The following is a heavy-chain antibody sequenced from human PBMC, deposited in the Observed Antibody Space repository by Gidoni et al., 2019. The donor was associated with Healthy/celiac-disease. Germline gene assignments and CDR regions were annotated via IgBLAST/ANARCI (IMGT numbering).Heavy chain of an antibody. CDR2: IYYSGST. Sequence: QLQLQESGPGLVKPPETLSLTCTVSGGSISSSSYYWGWIRQPPGKGLEWSRSIYYSGSTYYDPSLKSRVTISVDTSKNQFSLKLSSVTAADTAVYYCARQLGATHFDYWGQGTLVTVSS. D-gene: IGHD1-26*01. V-gene: IGHV4-39*01. CDR1: GGSISSSSYY. J-gene: IGHJ4*02. CDR3: ARQLGATHFDY.